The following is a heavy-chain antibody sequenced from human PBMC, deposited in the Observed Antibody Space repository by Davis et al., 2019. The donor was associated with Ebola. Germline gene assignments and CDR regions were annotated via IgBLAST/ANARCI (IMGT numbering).Heavy chain of an antibody. Sequence: PGGSLRLSCVVSGLTFSHYGMAWVRQAPGKGLEWVSSISFNGAGTHYADSVKGRFTISRDDSKNTMYLHISSLRAEDTAVYYCATRLWDGDSWGQGTLVTVSS. CDR1: GLTFSHYG. V-gene: IGHV3-23*01. CDR2: ISFNGAGT. D-gene: IGHD1-1*01. CDR3: ATRLWDGDS. J-gene: IGHJ4*02.